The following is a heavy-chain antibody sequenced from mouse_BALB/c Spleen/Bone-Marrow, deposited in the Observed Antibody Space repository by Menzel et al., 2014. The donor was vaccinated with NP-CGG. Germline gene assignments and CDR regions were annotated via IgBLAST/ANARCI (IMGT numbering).Heavy chain of an antibody. CDR1: GYTFTDYA. D-gene: IGHD1-1*01. Sequence: VQLQESGPELVRPGVSVKISCKGSGYTFTDYAMHWVKRSHAKSLEWIGVISTYSGNTNYNQKFKGKATMTVDKSSSTAYMELARLTSEDSAIYYCARGGVYYGSSSFAYWGQGTLVTVSA. J-gene: IGHJ3*01. CDR2: ISTYSGNT. V-gene: IGHV1-67*01. CDR3: ARGGVYYGSSSFAY.